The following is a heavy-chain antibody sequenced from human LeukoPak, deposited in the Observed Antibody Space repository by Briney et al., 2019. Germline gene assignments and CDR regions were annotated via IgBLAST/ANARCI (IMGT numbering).Heavy chain of an antibody. Sequence: GGSLRLSCVASGFTFSRHGMNWVRQAPGKGLEWVSGISPSGDIKYYVDSVKGRFTISRDNAKNSLYLQMNSLRAEDTAVYYCARVSMVAVDYWGQGTLVTVSS. J-gene: IGHJ4*02. V-gene: IGHV3-23*01. D-gene: IGHD2/OR15-2a*01. CDR2: ISPSGDIK. CDR3: ARVSMVAVDY. CDR1: GFTFSRHG.